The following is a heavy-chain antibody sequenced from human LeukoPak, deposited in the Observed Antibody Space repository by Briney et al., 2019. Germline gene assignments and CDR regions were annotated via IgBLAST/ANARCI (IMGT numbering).Heavy chain of an antibody. CDR3: ARDFGIAAAGTGGWYFDY. D-gene: IGHD6-13*01. V-gene: IGHV1-69*13. CDR2: IIPIFGTA. Sequence: SVKVSCKASGGTFISYAISWVRQAPGQGLEWLGGIIPIFGTAIYAQNFQGRLTITAEASTRTAYIERSSLRSEDTAVYYCARDFGIAAAGTGGWYFDYWGQGTLVTVSS. CDR1: GGTFISYA. J-gene: IGHJ4*02.